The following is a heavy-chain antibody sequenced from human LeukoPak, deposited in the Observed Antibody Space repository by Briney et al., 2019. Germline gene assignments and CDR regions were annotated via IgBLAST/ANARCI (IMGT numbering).Heavy chain of an antibody. CDR1: GYTFTGNY. CDR2: INPDSGGT. CDR3: ARGSYDSSDFEYFHH. J-gene: IGHJ1*01. D-gene: IGHD3-22*01. Sequence: ASVKVSCKASGYTFTGNYMHWVRQAPGQGLEWMRWINPDSGGTNYAQKFQGRVTMTRDTSISTAYMELNRLRSDDTAVYYCARGSYDSSDFEYFHHWGQGTLVTVSS. V-gene: IGHV1-2*02.